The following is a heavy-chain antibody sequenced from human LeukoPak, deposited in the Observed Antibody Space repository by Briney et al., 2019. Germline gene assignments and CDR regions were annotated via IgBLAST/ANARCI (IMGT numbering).Heavy chain of an antibody. Sequence: PGGSLRLSCAASGFTFSSYWMGWIRQAPGKGLEWVANIKQDEGERYYMDSVKGRFTISRDNAKNSLYLQMNSLRVEDTAVYYCARDRSGYSSGWALDAFDIWGQGTMVTVSS. CDR3: ARDRSGYSSGWALDAFDI. CDR2: IKQDEGER. V-gene: IGHV3-7*01. J-gene: IGHJ3*02. D-gene: IGHD6-19*01. CDR1: GFTFSSYW.